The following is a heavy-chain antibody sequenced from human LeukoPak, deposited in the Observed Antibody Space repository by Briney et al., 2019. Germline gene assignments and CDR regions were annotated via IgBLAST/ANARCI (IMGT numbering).Heavy chain of an antibody. CDR2: IYYTGST. CDR3: ARHYSRSWDWFDP. J-gene: IGHJ5*02. D-gene: IGHD6-13*01. Sequence: PSETLSLTCTVSGDSVSSTTYYWSWIRQPPGKGLEWIGYIYYTGSTSYNPSLKSRVTISLDKSKNHFSLKLSSVTAADTAVYYCARHYSRSWDWFDPWGQGTLVIVSP. V-gene: IGHV4-61*03. CDR1: GDSVSSTTYY.